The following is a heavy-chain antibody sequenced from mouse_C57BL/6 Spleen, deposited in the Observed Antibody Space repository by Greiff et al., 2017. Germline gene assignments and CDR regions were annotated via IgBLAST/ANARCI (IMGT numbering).Heavy chain of an antibody. CDR3: TRDRSTKDYDYDGGAWFAY. D-gene: IGHD2-4*01. CDR2: ISSGGDYI. V-gene: IGHV5-9-1*02. J-gene: IGHJ3*01. Sequence: EVQRVESGEGLVKPGGSLKLSCAASGFTFSSYAMSWVRQTPEKRLEWVAYISSGGDYIYYADTVKGRFTISRDNARNTLYLQMSSLKSEDTAMYYCTRDRSTKDYDYDGGAWFAYWGQGTLVTVSA. CDR1: GFTFSSYA.